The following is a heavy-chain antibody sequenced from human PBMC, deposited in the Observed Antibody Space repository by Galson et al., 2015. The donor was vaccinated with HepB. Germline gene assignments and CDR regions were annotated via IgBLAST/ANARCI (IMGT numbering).Heavy chain of an antibody. V-gene: IGHV1-46*01. CDR3: ARDSRITMVRGVIITGYYGMDV. J-gene: IGHJ6*02. CDR2: INPSGGST. D-gene: IGHD3-10*01. CDR1: GYTSTSYY. Sequence: SVKVSCKASGYTSTSYYMHWVRQAPGQGLEWMGIINPSGGSTSYAQKSQGRVTMTRDTSTSTVYMELSSLRSEDTAVYYCARDSRITMVRGVIITGYYGMDVWGQGTTVTVSS.